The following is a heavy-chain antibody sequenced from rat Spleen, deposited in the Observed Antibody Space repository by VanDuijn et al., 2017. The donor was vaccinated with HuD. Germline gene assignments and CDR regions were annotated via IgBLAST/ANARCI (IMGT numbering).Heavy chain of an antibody. V-gene: IGHV5-29*01. CDR3: TRGYVMDA. CDR1: GFTFSNYG. J-gene: IGHJ4*01. CDR2: ISYGDSSGHSST. Sequence: EVQLVESGGGLVQPGRSMKLSCAASGFTFSNYGMAWVRQAPKKGLEWVATISYGDSSGHSSTYYRDSVKGRFTISRDNAKNTHYLQMDSLRSEDTATYYCTRGYVMDAWGQGASVTVSS.